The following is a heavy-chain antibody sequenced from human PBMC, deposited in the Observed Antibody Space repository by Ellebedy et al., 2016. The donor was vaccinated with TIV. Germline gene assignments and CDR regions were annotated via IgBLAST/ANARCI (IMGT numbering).Heavy chain of an antibody. CDR1: GFTFSSYA. V-gene: IGHV3-23*01. J-gene: IGHJ6*02. CDR2: MSGSDGRT. Sequence: PGGSLRLSCAASGFTFSSYAMSCVRQAPGKGLEWVSAMSGSDGRTYYADSMKGLFTISRDNSKNTRYLQMNSLRAEDTAVYYCGKYREITGTYYYYYGMDVWGQGTTVTVSS. CDR3: GKYREITGTYYYYYGMDV. D-gene: IGHD1-20*01.